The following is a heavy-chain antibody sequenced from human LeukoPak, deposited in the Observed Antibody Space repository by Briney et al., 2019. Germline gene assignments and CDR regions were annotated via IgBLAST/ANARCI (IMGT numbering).Heavy chain of an antibody. CDR2: IIPIFGTA. CDR1: GGTFSSYA. D-gene: IGHD2/OR15-2a*01. J-gene: IGHJ4*02. V-gene: IGHV1-69*13. CDR3: ARSGPISLRF. Sequence: ASVKVSCKASGGTFSSYAISWVRQAPGQGLEWMGGIIPIFGTANYAQKFQGRVTITADESTSTAYMEPSSLRSEDTAVYYCARSGPISLRFWGQGTLVTVSS.